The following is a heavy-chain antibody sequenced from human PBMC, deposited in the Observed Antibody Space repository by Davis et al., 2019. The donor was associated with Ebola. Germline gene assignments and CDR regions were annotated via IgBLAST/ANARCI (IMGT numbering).Heavy chain of an antibody. V-gene: IGHV4-39*01. CDR1: GGSISSRSYY. CDR3: ASYAGTSQPGDSFDY. D-gene: IGHD6-13*01. CDR2: IYYSGST. J-gene: IGHJ4*02. Sequence: SETLSLTCTVSGGSISSRSYYWGWIRQPPGKGLEWIGSIYYSGSTYYNPSLKSRVTISVDTSKNQFSLKLSSVTAADTAVYYCASYAGTSQPGDSFDYWGQGTLVTVSS.